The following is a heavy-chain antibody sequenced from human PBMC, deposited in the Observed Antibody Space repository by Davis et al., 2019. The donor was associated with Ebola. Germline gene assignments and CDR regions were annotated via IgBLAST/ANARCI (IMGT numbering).Heavy chain of an antibody. CDR3: ARDRRLGILDP. J-gene: IGHJ3*01. CDR2: ISGSGGST. Sequence: PGGSLRLSCAASGFTFSSYAMTWVRQAPGKGLEWVSGISGSGGSTYYADSVKGRFTISRDNAKNSLYLQMNSLRAEDTAVYYCARDRRLGILDPWGQGTMVTVSS. CDR1: GFTFSSYA. D-gene: IGHD7-27*01. V-gene: IGHV3-48*04.